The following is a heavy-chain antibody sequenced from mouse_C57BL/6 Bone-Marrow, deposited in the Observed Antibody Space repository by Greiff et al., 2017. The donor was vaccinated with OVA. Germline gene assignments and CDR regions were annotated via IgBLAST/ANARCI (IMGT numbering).Heavy chain of an antibody. CDR2: IYPGDGDT. CDR1: GYAFSSSW. Sequence: QVHVKQSGPELVKPGASVKISCKASGYAFSSSWMNWVKQRPGKGLEWIGRIYPGDGDTNYNGKFKGKATLTADKSSSTAYMQLSSLTSEDSAVYFCARDYYGSSFKAYWGQGTLVTVSA. CDR3: ARDYYGSSFKAY. D-gene: IGHD1-1*01. V-gene: IGHV1-82*01. J-gene: IGHJ3*01.